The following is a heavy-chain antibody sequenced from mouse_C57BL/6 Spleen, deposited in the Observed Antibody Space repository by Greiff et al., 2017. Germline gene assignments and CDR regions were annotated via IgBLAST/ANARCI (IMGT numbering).Heavy chain of an antibody. V-gene: IGHV1-22*01. J-gene: IGHJ1*03. CDR1: GYTFTDYN. CDR2: INPNNGGT. D-gene: IGHD1-1*01. Sequence: EVKLMESGPELVKPGASVKMSCKASGYTFTDYNMHWVKQSPGKSLEWIGYINPNNGGTSDNQKFKGKATLTVNKSSSTAYMELRSLTSEDSAVYYCAREGDYYGSSWYFDVWGTGTTVTVSS. CDR3: AREGDYYGSSWYFDV.